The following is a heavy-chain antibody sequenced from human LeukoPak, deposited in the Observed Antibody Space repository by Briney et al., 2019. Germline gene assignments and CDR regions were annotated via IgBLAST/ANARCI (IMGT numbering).Heavy chain of an antibody. CDR2: IYHSGST. Sequence: SETLSLTCTVSGYSISSGYYWGWIRQPPGKGLEWIGSIYHSGSTYYNPSLKSRVTIPVDTSKNQFSLKLSSVTAADTAVYYCARAPRYCSSTSRPYYFDYWGQGTLVTVSS. J-gene: IGHJ4*02. CDR3: ARAPRYCSSTSRPYYFDY. CDR1: GYSISSGYY. D-gene: IGHD2-2*01. V-gene: IGHV4-38-2*02.